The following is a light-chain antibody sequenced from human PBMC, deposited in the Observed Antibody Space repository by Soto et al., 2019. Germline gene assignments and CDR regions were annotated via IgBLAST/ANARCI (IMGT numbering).Light chain of an antibody. CDR1: RSPVGGYNY. CDR2: EVT. CDR3: RSYRSTSVSV. V-gene: IGLV2-14*01. Sequence: SGLTQPGSLYGSAGQSITISCTDTRSPVGGYNYVSWYQQYPGKAPELMIYEVTHRPSGVSNRFSGSKSGNTASLTISGLQAEDEANYYSRSYRSTSVSVFGTGTKVTVL. J-gene: IGLJ1*01.